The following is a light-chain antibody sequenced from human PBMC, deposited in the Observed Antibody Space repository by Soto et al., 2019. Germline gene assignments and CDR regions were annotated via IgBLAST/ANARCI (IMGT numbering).Light chain of an antibody. J-gene: IGLJ1*01. CDR1: SSDVGGYNY. CDR3: SSYTSSSTLYV. CDR2: DVS. Sequence: QSALTQPASVSGSPGQSITISCTGSSSDVGGYNYVSWYQQHPGKAPKLMIYDVSNRPSGVSNRFSGSKSGNTASLTITGRQAEDYADYYCSSYTSSSTLYVFGPGTKVTVL. V-gene: IGLV2-14*01.